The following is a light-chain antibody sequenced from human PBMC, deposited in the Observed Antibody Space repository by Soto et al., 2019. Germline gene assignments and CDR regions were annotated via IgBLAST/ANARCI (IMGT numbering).Light chain of an antibody. J-gene: IGKJ5*01. CDR1: QSVSSSY. CDR3: QQRRSWQVT. CDR2: GAS. V-gene: IGKV3D-20*02. Sequence: EIVLTQSPGTLSLSPGDRATLSCRASQSVSSSYLAWYQQKPGQAPRLLSYGASSRATGIPDRFSGSGSGTDFTLTISRLEPEDFAVYYCQQRRSWQVTFGQGTRLEIK.